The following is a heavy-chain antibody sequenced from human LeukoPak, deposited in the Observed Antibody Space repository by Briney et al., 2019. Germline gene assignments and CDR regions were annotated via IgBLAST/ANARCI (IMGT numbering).Heavy chain of an antibody. CDR2: INHSGST. V-gene: IGHV4-34*01. J-gene: IGHJ1*01. CDR3: ARPQSIAAPPGIFQH. CDR1: GGSFSGYY. Sequence: SETLSLTCAVYGGSFSGYYWSWIRQPPGKGLEWIGEINHSGSTNYNPSLKSRVTISVDTSKNQFSLKLSSVTAADTAVYYCARPQSIAAPPGIFQHWGQGTLVTVSS. D-gene: IGHD6-6*01.